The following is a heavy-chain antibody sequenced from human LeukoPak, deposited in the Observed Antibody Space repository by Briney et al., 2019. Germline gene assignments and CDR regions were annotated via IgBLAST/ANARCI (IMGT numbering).Heavy chain of an antibody. V-gene: IGHV3-30*04. CDR1: GFTFSSYA. J-gene: IGHJ6*02. CDR2: ISYDGSNK. D-gene: IGHD2-2*01. CDR3: ARDQAYCSSTSCYPHYYYGMDV. Sequence: PGGSLRLSCAASGFTFSSYAMHWVRQAPGKGLEWVAVISYDGSNKYYADSVKGRITISRDNSKNTLYLQMNSLRAEDTAVYYCARDQAYCSSTSCYPHYYYGMDVWGQGTTVTVSS.